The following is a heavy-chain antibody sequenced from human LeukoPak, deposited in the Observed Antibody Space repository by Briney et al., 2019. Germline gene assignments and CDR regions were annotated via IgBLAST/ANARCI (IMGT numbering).Heavy chain of an antibody. Sequence: GGSLRPSCAASGFIFSSYAMHWVRQAPGKGLEWVAVISYDGTNKYYADSVKGRFTISRDNSKNTLYLQMNSLRAEDTAVYYCAKGQQLVKLDSWGQGTLVTVSS. CDR2: ISYDGTNK. CDR3: AKGQQLVKLDS. J-gene: IGHJ4*02. CDR1: GFIFSSYA. D-gene: IGHD6-6*01. V-gene: IGHV3-30*04.